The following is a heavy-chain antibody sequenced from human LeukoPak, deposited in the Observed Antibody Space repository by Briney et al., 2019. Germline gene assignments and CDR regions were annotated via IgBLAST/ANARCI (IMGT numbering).Heavy chain of an antibody. CDR2: TYYRSKWYN. Sequence: SQTLSLTCAISGDSVSSNSAAWNWIRQSPSRGLEWLGRTYYRSKWYNDYAVSVKSRITINPYTSKNQFSLQLNSVPPEDTAVYYCAKGMATIPGYYYYYYMDVWGKGTTVTVSS. D-gene: IGHD5-24*01. CDR1: GDSVSSNSAA. J-gene: IGHJ6*03. CDR3: AKGMATIPGYYYYYYMDV. V-gene: IGHV6-1*01.